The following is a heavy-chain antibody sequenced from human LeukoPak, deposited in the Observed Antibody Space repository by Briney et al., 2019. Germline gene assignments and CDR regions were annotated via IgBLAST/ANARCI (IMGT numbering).Heavy chain of an antibody. CDR1: GFTFDDYA. V-gene: IGHV3-9*01. CDR2: IRWNSGSI. D-gene: IGHD2-15*01. CDR3: AKSLPGWNYYYGMDV. J-gene: IGHJ6*02. Sequence: GRSLRLSCAASGFTFDDYAMHWVRQAPGKGLEWVSGIRWNSGSIGYADSVKGRFTISRDNAKNSLYLQMNSLRAEDTALYYCAKSLPGWNYYYGMDVWGQGTTVTVSS.